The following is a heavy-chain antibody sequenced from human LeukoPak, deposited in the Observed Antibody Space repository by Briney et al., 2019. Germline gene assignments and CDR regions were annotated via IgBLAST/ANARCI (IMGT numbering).Heavy chain of an antibody. Sequence: SVKVSCKASGGTFSSYAISWVRQAPGQGLEWMGGIIPIFGTANYAQKFQGRVTITADESTSTAYMELSSLRSEDTAVYYCARGGGPSLSGSYGWFDPWGQGTLVTVSS. J-gene: IGHJ5*02. D-gene: IGHD1-26*01. CDR3: ARGGGPSLSGSYGWFDP. CDR1: GGTFSSYA. V-gene: IGHV1-69*13. CDR2: IIPIFGTA.